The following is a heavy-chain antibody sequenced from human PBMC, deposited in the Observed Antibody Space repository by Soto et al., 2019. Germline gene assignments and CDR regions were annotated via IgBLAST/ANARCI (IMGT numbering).Heavy chain of an antibody. CDR2: IIPIFGTA. Sequence: QVQLVQSGAEVKKPGSSVKVSCKASGGTFSSYAISWVRQAPGQGLEWMGGIIPIFGTANYAQKFQGRVTMTADESTSTAYMELSSLRSEDTAVYYCARDPYYYDSSGYPDWYFDLWGRGTLVTVSS. CDR1: GGTFSSYA. J-gene: IGHJ2*01. D-gene: IGHD3-22*01. V-gene: IGHV1-69*01. CDR3: ARDPYYYDSSGYPDWYFDL.